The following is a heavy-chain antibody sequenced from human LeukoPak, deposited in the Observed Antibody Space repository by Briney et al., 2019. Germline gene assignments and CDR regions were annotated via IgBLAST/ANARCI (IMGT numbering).Heavy chain of an antibody. J-gene: IGHJ4*02. D-gene: IGHD1-7*01. Sequence: PGGPLRLSCAASGFTFSNYGMHWVRQAPGKGLEWVAVIWYDGSNKYYADSVKGRFTISRDNSKNTLYLQMNSLRAEDTAVYYCAKDGDLTGTIDYWGQGTLVTVSS. CDR3: AKDGDLTGTIDY. CDR2: IWYDGSNK. CDR1: GFTFSNYG. V-gene: IGHV3-33*06.